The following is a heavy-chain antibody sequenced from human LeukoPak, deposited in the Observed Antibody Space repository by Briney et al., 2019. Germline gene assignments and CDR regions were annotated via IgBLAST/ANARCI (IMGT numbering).Heavy chain of an antibody. J-gene: IGHJ4*02. CDR3: GRDLGGRSGY. CDR2: INEDGSIT. Sequence: GGSLRLSCAVSGFTFRTYWMHWVRQVPGEGLVWVSRINEDGSITNYADSVKGRFSISRDSAKNTLYLQMNSLRAEDTAVYYCGRDLGGRSGYWGQGTLVTVSS. D-gene: IGHD1-26*01. CDR1: GFTFRTYW. V-gene: IGHV3-74*01.